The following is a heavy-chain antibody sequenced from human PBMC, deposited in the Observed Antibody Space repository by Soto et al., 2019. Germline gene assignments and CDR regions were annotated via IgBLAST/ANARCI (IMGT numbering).Heavy chain of an antibody. Sequence: QVQLVQSGAEVKKPGASVKVSCKASGYTFTSYGISWVRQTPGQGLEWMGWISAYNGNTNYAQKLKGRVTMTTDTSTSTDYMELRSLRSDDTAVYYCANDSSWYPTGWFDPWGQGTMVTVSS. CDR1: GYTFTSYG. J-gene: IGHJ5*02. CDR2: ISAYNGNT. V-gene: IGHV1-18*01. D-gene: IGHD6-13*01. CDR3: ANDSSWYPTGWFDP.